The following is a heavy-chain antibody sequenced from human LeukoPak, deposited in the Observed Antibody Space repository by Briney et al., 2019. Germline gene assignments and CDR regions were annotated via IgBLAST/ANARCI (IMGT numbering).Heavy chain of an antibody. CDR1: GFTFSSYA. CDR3: ATYRQVLLPFES. J-gene: IGHJ4*02. CDR2: ISGSGDST. V-gene: IGHV3-23*01. D-gene: IGHD2-8*02. Sequence: GGSLRLSCAASGFTFSSYAMSWVRQAEGKGLEWVSGISGSGDSTYYADSVKGRFTISRDNSKNTLYLQMNSLRAEDTAIYYCATYRQVLLPFESWGQGTLVTVSS.